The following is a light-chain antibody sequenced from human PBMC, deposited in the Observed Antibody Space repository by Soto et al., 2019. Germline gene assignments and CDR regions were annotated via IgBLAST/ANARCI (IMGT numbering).Light chain of an antibody. V-gene: IGKV3-15*01. CDR3: QQYNNWPLYP. J-gene: IGKJ2*01. CDR2: GAS. Sequence: EIVMTQSPATLSVSPGERATLSCRASQSVSSNLSWYQQKPGQAPRLLIYGASTRATGIPARFSGSGSGTDFTLTLISLQSEDFAVYYCQQYNNWPLYPFGQGTKLEIK. CDR1: QSVSSN.